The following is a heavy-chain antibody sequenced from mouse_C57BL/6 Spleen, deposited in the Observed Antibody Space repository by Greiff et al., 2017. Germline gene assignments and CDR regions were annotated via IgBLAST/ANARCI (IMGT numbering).Heavy chain of an antibody. J-gene: IGHJ4*01. D-gene: IGHD2-4*01. CDR3: ARYGHYDYDYAMDY. CDR2: IRNKANGYTT. CDR1: GFTFTDYY. V-gene: IGHV7-3*01. Sequence: EVQLVESGGGLVQPGGSLSLSCAASGFTFTDYYMSWVRQPPGKALEWLGFIRNKANGYTTEYSASVKGRFTISRDNSQSILYLQMNALRAEDSAAYDGARYGHYDYDYAMDYWGQGTSVTVSS.